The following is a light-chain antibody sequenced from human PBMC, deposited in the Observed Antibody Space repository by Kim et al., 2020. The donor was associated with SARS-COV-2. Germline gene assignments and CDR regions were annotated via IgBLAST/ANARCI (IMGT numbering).Light chain of an antibody. CDR1: RNVRSY. Sequence: STGERASLSCRARRNVRSYFAWNHQTAGTAPRPVLYNAFTRATGIPAKFSGSGSGTDFTLTISSLEPEDFAVYDCQQRSNWPPGGTFGGGTKLEI. CDR3: QQRSNWPPGGT. V-gene: IGKV3-11*01. CDR2: NAF. J-gene: IGKJ4*01.